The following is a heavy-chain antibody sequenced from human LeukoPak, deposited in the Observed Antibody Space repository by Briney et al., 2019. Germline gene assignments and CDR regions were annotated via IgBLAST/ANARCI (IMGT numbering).Heavy chain of an antibody. D-gene: IGHD6-19*01. CDR3: ATGPRSSGWYLHNYYYYGMDV. J-gene: IGHJ6*02. CDR1: GGSISSCY. Sequence: SETLSLTCTVSGGSISSCYWRWIRQPPGKGREGIGYLYYSWSTNYNRSLKSRVTISVDTSKNQFSLKLSSVTAADTAVYSCATGPRSSGWYLHNYYYYGMDVWGQGTTVTVSS. CDR2: LYYSWST. V-gene: IGHV4-59*01.